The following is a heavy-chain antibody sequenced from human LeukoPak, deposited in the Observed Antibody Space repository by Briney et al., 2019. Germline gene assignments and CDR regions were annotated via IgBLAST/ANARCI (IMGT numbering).Heavy chain of an antibody. CDR3: ARAEYYDFWSGYYDFDY. Sequence: GASVKVSCKASDCTLTSYGISWVRQAPGQGLEWMGWISAYNGNTNYAQKLQGRVPMTTDTSTSTAYMELRSLRSDDTAVYYCARAEYYDFWSGYYDFDYWGQGTLVTVSS. CDR2: ISAYNGNT. J-gene: IGHJ4*02. V-gene: IGHV1-18*01. CDR1: DCTLTSYG. D-gene: IGHD3-3*01.